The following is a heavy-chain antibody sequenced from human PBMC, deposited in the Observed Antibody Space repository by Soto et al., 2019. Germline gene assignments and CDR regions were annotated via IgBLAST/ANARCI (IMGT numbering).Heavy chain of an antibody. D-gene: IGHD4-4*01. CDR1: GFIFSDDY. J-gene: IGHJ4*02. V-gene: IGHV3-11*01. Sequence: PGGSLRLSCAAPGFIFSDDYMTWIRQAPGKGLEWVSYITGSSSTIYYADSVKGRFTISRDNAKNSLYLQLNSLRADDTAVYYCARDYSNMGFDYWGLGTLVTVSS. CDR2: ITGSSSTI. CDR3: ARDYSNMGFDY.